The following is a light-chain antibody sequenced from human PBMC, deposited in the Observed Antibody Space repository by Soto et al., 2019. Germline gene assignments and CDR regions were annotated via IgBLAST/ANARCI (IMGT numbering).Light chain of an antibody. J-gene: IGKJ4*01. V-gene: IGKV1-5*03. CDR1: QTISYW. CDR2: NAS. Sequence: DIRMTQSPSTLSASVGDRVTITCRASQTISYWLAWLQLKPGKAPKVLIYNASSLGSGVPSRFSGSGSGTEFTLTITRLQPDDFAIYYCQQYNSYPLTFGGGTKVEIK. CDR3: QQYNSYPLT.